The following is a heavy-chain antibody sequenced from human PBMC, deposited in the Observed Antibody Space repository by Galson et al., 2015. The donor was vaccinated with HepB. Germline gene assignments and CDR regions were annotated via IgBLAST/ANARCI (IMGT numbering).Heavy chain of an antibody. CDR1: GFTLSSYA. J-gene: IGHJ4*02. CDR2: ISYDGSNK. D-gene: IGHD3-22*01. Sequence: SLRLSCAASGFTLSSYAMHWVRQAPGKGLEWVAVISYDGSNKYYADSVKGRFTISRDNSKNTLYLQMNSLRAEDTAVYYCARGGPQKYYYDSSGYYSVDYWGQGTLVTVSS. V-gene: IGHV3-30*04. CDR3: ARGGPQKYYYDSSGYYSVDY.